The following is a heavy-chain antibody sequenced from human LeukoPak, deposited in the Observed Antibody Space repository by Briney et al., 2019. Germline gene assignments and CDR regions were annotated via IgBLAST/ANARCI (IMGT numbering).Heavy chain of an antibody. J-gene: IGHJ4*02. D-gene: IGHD6-19*01. CDR2: TYTTGST. CDR3: ARVGSGWGDFDY. V-gene: IGHV4-4*07. CDR1: GGSITSYY. Sequence: SETLSLTCTVSGGSITSYYWSWIRQPAGKGLEWIGRTYTTGSTYYNHFLKSRVTMAVDTSKNQFSLKLSSVTAADSAVYYCARVGSGWGDFDYWGQGTLVTVSS.